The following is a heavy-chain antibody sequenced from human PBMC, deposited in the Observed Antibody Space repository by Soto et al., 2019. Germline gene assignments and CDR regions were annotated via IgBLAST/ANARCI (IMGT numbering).Heavy chain of an antibody. CDR3: ARALDTAMVMDAFDI. D-gene: IGHD5-18*01. CDR1: GGTFSSYA. Sequence: SVKVSCKASGGTFSSYAISWVRQAPGQGLEWMGGIIPIFGTANYAQKFQGRVTITADKSTSTAYMELSSLRSEDTAVYYCARALDTAMVMDAFDIWGQGTMVTVSS. V-gene: IGHV1-69*06. CDR2: IIPIFGTA. J-gene: IGHJ3*02.